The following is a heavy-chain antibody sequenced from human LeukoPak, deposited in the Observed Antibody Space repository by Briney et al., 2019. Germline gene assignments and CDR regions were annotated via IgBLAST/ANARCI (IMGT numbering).Heavy chain of an antibody. Sequence: SETLSLTCTVSGGSISSGSYYWSWIRQPAVKGLEWIGRIYTSGSTNYNPSLKSRVTISVDTSKNQFSLKLSSVTAADTAVYYCARDEAAAFDYWGQGTLVTVSS. V-gene: IGHV4-61*02. CDR1: GGSISSGSYY. CDR2: IYTSGST. D-gene: IGHD6-13*01. J-gene: IGHJ4*02. CDR3: ARDEAAAFDY.